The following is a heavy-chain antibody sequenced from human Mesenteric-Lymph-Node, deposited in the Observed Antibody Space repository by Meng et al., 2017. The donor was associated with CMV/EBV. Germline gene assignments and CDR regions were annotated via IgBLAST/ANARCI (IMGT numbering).Heavy chain of an antibody. V-gene: IGHV4-34*01. Sequence: CAVYGGSFSGYYWTWIRQPPGKGLEWIGEINHSGNTNYNPSLKSRVTISVDTSKNQFSLKLSSVTAADTSVYYCARGRNWGSSPFDYWGQGTLVTVSS. D-gene: IGHD7-27*01. CDR3: ARGRNWGSSPFDY. CDR1: GGSFSGYY. CDR2: INHSGNT. J-gene: IGHJ4*02.